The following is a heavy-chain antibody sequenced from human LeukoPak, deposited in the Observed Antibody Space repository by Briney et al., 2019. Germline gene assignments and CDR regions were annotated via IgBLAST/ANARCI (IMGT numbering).Heavy chain of an antibody. CDR2: INHSGST. CDR3: ARQPLRYYDSSGYRLGTNYYYYGMDV. V-gene: IGHV4-34*01. Sequence: PSETLSLTCAVYGGSFSGYYWSWIRQPPGKGLGWIGEINHSGSTNYNPSLKSRVTISVDTSKNQFSLKLSSVTAADTAVYYCARQPLRYYDSSGYRLGTNYYYYGMDVWGQGTTVTVSS. D-gene: IGHD3-22*01. CDR1: GGSFSGYY. J-gene: IGHJ6*02.